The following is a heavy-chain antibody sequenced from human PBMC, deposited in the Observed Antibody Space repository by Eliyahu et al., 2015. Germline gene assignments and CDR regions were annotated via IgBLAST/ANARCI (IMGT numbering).Heavy chain of an antibody. CDR3: AKDGNREQVGARGGMDV. V-gene: IGHV3-30*18. J-gene: IGHJ6*02. D-gene: IGHD1-26*01. CDR1: GXTFXSXG. CDR2: ISYDGSNK. Sequence: QVQLVESGGGVVQPGXXLRLSXAAXGXTFXSXGMHWVRQXPGKGLEWVAVISYDGSNKYYADSVKGRFTISRDNSKNTLYLQMNSLRAEDTAVYXCAKDGNREQVGARGGMDVWGQGTTVTVSS.